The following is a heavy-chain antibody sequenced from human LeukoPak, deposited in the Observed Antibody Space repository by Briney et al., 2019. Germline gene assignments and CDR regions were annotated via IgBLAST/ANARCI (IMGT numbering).Heavy chain of an antibody. J-gene: IGHJ4*02. V-gene: IGHV4-4*07. CDR3: ARNSRYGEFDY. CDR1: GGSISPYY. D-gene: IGHD4-17*01. Sequence: PSETLSLTCTVSGGSISPYYWSWIRQPAGKGLEWIGRIYTTGSTNYNPSLKSRVIMSVDTSRNQFSLKLSSVTAADTAMYYCARNSRYGEFDYWGQGTLVTVSS. CDR2: IYTTGST.